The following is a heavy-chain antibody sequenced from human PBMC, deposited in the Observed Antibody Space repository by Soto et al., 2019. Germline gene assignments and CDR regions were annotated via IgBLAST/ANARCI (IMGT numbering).Heavy chain of an antibody. D-gene: IGHD2-2*01. J-gene: IGHJ6*02. CDR2: IYYSGST. Sequence: SGTMDITRTVSGGTINSYYWSWIRQHPGKGLEWIGYIYYSGSTNYNPSLKSRVTISVDTSKNQFSLKLSSVTAADTAVYYCARNGVVPAARYYYYGMDVWGQGTTVTVSS. V-gene: IGHV4-59*01. CDR1: GGTINSYY. CDR3: ARNGVVPAARYYYYGMDV.